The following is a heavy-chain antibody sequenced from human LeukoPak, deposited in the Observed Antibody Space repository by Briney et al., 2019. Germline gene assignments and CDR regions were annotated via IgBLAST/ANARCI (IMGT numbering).Heavy chain of an antibody. D-gene: IGHD1-26*01. Sequence: GGSLRLSCAASGFTFSNAWMSWVRQAPGKGLEWVANIKQDGSEKYYVDSVKGRFTISRDNAKNSLYLQMNSLRAEDTAVYYCARTFYSGTTLFDYWGQGTLVTVSS. CDR1: GFTFSNAW. J-gene: IGHJ4*02. V-gene: IGHV3-7*01. CDR2: IKQDGSEK. CDR3: ARTFYSGTTLFDY.